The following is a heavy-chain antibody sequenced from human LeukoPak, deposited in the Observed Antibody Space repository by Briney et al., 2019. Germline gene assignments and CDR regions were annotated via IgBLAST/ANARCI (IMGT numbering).Heavy chain of an antibody. Sequence: GGSLRLSCAASGFTFDDYGMNWVRQTPGKGLESVSGINWNGGSTGYADSVRGRFTISRDNAKNSLYLQMNSLRAEDTALYYCARVNYDILTGYSWGGDFWGQGTLVTVSS. J-gene: IGHJ4*02. V-gene: IGHV3-20*04. CDR2: INWNGGST. CDR1: GFTFDDYG. CDR3: ARVNYDILTGYSWGGDF. D-gene: IGHD3-9*01.